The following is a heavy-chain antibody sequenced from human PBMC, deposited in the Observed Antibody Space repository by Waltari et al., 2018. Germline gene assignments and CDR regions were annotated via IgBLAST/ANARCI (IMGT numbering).Heavy chain of an antibody. V-gene: IGHV1-69*08. CDR1: GGTFSSYA. J-gene: IGHJ6*02. Sequence: QVQLVQSGAEVKKPGSSVKVSCKASGGTFSSYAISWVRQAPGQGLEWMGRIIPIFGTANYAQKFQGRVTITADKSTSTAYMELSSLRSEDTAVYYCARDLYGDSSYYYGMDVWGQGTTVTVSS. D-gene: IGHD4-17*01. CDR2: IIPIFGTA. CDR3: ARDLYGDSSYYYGMDV.